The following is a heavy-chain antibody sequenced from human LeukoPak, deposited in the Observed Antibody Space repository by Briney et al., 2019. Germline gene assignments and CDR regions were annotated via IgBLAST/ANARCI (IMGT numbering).Heavy chain of an antibody. Sequence: ASVKVSCKASGYTFTGYYMHWVRQAPGQGLEWMGWINPNSGGTNYAQKFQGRVTMTRDTSISTAHMELSRLRSDDTAVYYCASEAYCSGGSCSAYFDYWGQGTLVTVSS. D-gene: IGHD2-15*01. V-gene: IGHV1-2*02. CDR3: ASEAYCSGGSCSAYFDY. J-gene: IGHJ4*02. CDR2: INPNSGGT. CDR1: GYTFTGYY.